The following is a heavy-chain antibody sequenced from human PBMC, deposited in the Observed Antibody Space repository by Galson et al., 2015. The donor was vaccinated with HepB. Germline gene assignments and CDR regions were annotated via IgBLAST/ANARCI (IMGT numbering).Heavy chain of an antibody. CDR3: ATDVFFSTFWSWFDP. D-gene: IGHD2-8*02. J-gene: IGHJ5*02. Sequence: SLRLSCAASGLRFNTTWMSWVRQTPGKGLEWIGRMKSKTDGGTADYAAPVKGRFTISRDDARNTLYLHMSRVKTDDTGVYYCATDVFFSTFWSWFDPWGQGTLVTVSS. CDR1: GLRFNTTW. CDR2: MKSKTDGGTA. V-gene: IGHV3-15*01.